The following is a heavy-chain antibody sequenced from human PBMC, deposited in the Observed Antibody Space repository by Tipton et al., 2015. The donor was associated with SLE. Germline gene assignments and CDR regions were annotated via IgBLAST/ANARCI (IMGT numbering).Heavy chain of an antibody. CDR1: EFTLSTYS. J-gene: IGHJ3*02. CDR2: IGTTGSYM. V-gene: IGHV3-21*01. Sequence: SLRLSCAASEFTLSTYSMNWVRQAPGKGLEWVSSIGTTGSYMYYADSVQGRFTISRDNAKNSLYLQMNSLRAGDTAVYYCARGRTWNFDAFDIWGQGTMVTVSS. D-gene: IGHD1-7*01. CDR3: ARGRTWNFDAFDI.